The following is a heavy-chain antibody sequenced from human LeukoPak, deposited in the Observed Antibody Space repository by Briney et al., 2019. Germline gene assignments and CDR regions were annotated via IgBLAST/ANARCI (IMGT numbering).Heavy chain of an antibody. J-gene: IGHJ4*02. V-gene: IGHV1-2*02. CDR1: GYTFTGYY. D-gene: IGHD2-8*01. CDR3: AGEEVMLRPSEDY. CDR2: INPDSGGT. Sequence: GASVKVSCKASGYTFTGYYMHWVRQAPGQGLEWMGWINPDSGGTNYAQKFQGRVTMTRDTSISTAYMELSRLRSDDTAVYYCAGEEVMLRPSEDYWGQGTLVTVSS.